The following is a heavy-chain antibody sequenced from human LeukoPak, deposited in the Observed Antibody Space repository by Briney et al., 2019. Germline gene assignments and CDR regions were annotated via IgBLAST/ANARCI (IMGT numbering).Heavy chain of an antibody. V-gene: IGHV3-33*01. D-gene: IGHD4-17*01. CDR2: IWFDGSNK. J-gene: IGHJ4*02. CDR3: ARDEDGDFDFDY. CDR1: GFTFSSYG. Sequence: PGRSLRLSCAASGFTFSSYGMHWVRQAPGKGLEWVAVIWFDGSNKYYADSVKGRFTISRDNSKNTLYLQMNSLRAEDTAVYYCARDEDGDFDFDYWGQGTLVTVSS.